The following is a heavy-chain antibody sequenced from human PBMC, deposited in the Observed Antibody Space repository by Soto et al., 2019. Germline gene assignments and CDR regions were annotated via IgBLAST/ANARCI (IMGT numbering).Heavy chain of an antibody. CDR2: ISSSSSTI. CDR3: ASYSSGYPYYFDY. J-gene: IGHJ4*02. Sequence: EVELVESGGGLVQPGGSLRLSCAASGFTCSGDSMNWVRQAPGKGLEWVSYISSSSSTIYYADSVKGRFTISRDNAKNSLYLQMNSLRVDDTAVYYCASYSSGYPYYFDYWGQGTLVTVSS. CDR1: GFTCSGDS. D-gene: IGHD3-22*01. V-gene: IGHV3-48*04.